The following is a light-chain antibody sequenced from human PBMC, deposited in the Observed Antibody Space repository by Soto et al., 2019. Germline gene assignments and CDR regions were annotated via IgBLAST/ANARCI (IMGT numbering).Light chain of an antibody. V-gene: IGLV2-23*01. CDR2: EGS. CDR3: CSYVGSTTYV. CDR1: SSDVGRYNQ. J-gene: IGLJ1*01. Sequence: ALTQPASVSGSPGQSITISCTGSSSDVGRYNQVSWYQQHPGKAPKVMIYEGSQRPSGVSNRFSGSKSGNTASLTISGLQAEDEADYYCCSYVGSTTYVFGTGTKVTVL.